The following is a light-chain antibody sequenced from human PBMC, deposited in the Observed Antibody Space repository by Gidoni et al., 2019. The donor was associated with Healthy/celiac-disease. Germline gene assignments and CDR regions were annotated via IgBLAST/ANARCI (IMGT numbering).Light chain of an antibody. V-gene: IGKV2-30*01. CDR1: QSLVYSDENTD. CDR3: MQGTHWPYT. CDR2: KVS. Sequence: DVVMTQSPLSLPVTLGQPASISCRSSQSLVYSDENTDLNWFQQRPGHSPRRLISKVSDRDSGVPDRFSGRGSGTDFTLTISRVEAEDVGVYYCMQGTHWPYTFGQGTKLEIK. J-gene: IGKJ2*01.